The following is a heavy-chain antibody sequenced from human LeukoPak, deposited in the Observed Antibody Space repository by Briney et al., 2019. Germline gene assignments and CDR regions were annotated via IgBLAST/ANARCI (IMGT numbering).Heavy chain of an antibody. CDR1: GYTFTSYG. V-gene: IGHV1-18*01. CDR2: ISAYNGNT. Sequence: GASVKVSCKASGYTFTSYGINWVRQAPGQGLEWMGWISAYNGNTNYAQKLQGRVTMTTDTSTSTAYMELRSLRSDDTAAYYCARNLGYCTGGVCYFDYWGQGTLVTVSS. CDR3: ARNLGYCTGGVCYFDY. D-gene: IGHD2-8*02. J-gene: IGHJ4*02.